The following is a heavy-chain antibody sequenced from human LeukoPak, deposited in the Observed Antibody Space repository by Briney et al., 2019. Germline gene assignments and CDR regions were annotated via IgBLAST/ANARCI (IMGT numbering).Heavy chain of an antibody. V-gene: IGHV1-18*01. J-gene: IGHJ4*02. CDR2: ISAYNGNS. CDR1: GYTFTSYG. CDR3: ARVHSYCSSTSCLDY. D-gene: IGHD2-2*01. Sequence: GASVKVSCKASGYTFTSYGISWVRQAPGQGLEGMGWISAYNGNSNYAQKFQGRVTMTTDTSTSTGYMELRSLRSDDTAVYYCARVHSYCSSTSCLDYWGQGTLVTVSS.